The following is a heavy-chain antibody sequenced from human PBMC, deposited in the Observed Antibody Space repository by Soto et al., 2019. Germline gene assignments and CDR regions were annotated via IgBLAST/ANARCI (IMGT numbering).Heavy chain of an antibody. CDR1: GGSVSSGSYY. V-gene: IGHV4-61*01. CDR3: ERARATIAAAAIFDC. Sequence: SETLSLTCTVSGGSVSSGSYYWRWIRQPPGKGLEWIGYIYYSGSTNYNPSLKSRVTISVDKSKNQFSLKLTSVTAADTAVYYCERARATIAAAAIFDCWGQGTLVTVS. CDR2: IYYSGST. D-gene: IGHD6-13*01. J-gene: IGHJ4*02.